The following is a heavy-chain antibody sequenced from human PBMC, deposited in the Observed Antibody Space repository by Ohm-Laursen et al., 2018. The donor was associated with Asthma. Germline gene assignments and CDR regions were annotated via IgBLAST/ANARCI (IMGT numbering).Heavy chain of an antibody. CDR1: GFTFSDYY. D-gene: IGHD3-10*01. CDR3: ASGGVQGVIITL. CDR2: ISSSGSTI. V-gene: IGHV3-11*01. Sequence: GSLRLSCAAPGFTFSDYYMSWIRQAPGKGLEWVSYISSSGSTIYYADSVKGRFTISRDNAKNSLYLQMNSLRAEDTAVYYCASGGVQGVIITLWGQGTLVTVSS. J-gene: IGHJ4*02.